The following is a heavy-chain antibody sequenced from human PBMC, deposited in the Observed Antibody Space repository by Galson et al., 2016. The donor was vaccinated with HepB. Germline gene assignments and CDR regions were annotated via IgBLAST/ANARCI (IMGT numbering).Heavy chain of an antibody. CDR3: GRGWARSTYYYDNSGYDS. CDR2: ISSSVSTI. J-gene: IGHJ4*02. CDR1: GFTFSSFE. D-gene: IGHD3-22*01. V-gene: IGHV3-48*03. Sequence: SLRLSCAASGFTFSSFEMNWVRQAPGKGLEWVSYISSSVSTIYYTDSVKGRFTISRDDAKSSLFLQMNSLRAEDTGVYYCGRGWARSTYYYDNSGYDSWGQGTLVIVSS.